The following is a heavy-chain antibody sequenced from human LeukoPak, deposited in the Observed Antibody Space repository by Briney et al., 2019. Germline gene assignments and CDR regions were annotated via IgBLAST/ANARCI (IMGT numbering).Heavy chain of an antibody. Sequence: PGGSLRLSCAASGFTVSSNYMNWVRQAPGKGLEWVSVIYSGGSTYYADSVKGRFTISRDNSKNTLYLQMNSLGAEDTAVYYCANGGTVTSSDYWGQGTLVTVSS. CDR2: IYSGGST. D-gene: IGHD4-17*01. CDR1: GFTVSSNY. CDR3: ANGGTVTSSDY. V-gene: IGHV3-53*01. J-gene: IGHJ4*02.